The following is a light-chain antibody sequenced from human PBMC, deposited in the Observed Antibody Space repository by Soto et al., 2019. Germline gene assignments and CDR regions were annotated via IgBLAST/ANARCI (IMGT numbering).Light chain of an antibody. CDR1: QSVSSN. J-gene: IGKJ1*01. Sequence: EIVMTQSPATLSVSPGERATLSCRASQSVSSNLAWYQQKPGQAPRLLIYGASIRATGIPDRFSGSGSGTDFTLTISRLEPEDFAVYYCQQYGSSPPGTFGQGTKVGIK. V-gene: IGKV3-20*01. CDR2: GAS. CDR3: QQYGSSPPGT.